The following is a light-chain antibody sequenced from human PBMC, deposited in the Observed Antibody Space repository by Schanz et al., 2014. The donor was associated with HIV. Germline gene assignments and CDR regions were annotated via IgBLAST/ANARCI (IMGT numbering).Light chain of an antibody. Sequence: QSVLTQPPSVSAAPGQKVTISCSGSSSNIGNNFVSWYQQLPGTAPKLLIYDNTNRPSGVPDRFSGSKSGTSASLAITGLQAEDEADYYCQSYDSSPSGLYVFGTGTKLTVL. CDR3: QSYDSSPSGLYV. CDR2: DNT. CDR1: SSNIGNNF. V-gene: IGLV1-40*01. J-gene: IGLJ1*01.